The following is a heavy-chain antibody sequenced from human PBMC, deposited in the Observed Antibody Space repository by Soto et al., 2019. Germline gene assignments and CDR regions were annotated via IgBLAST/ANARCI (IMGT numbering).Heavy chain of an antibody. CDR1: GFTFSSYA. V-gene: IGHV3-23*01. J-gene: IGHJ4*02. D-gene: IGHD3-10*01. Sequence: GGSLRLSCAASGFTFSSYAMSWVRQAPGKGLEWVAAIGGTDGKTYYADSVKGRFTISRDNSENTLYLQMSRLRAEDTAVYFCAKGMFSSSPAAAGSFDYWGQGALVTVSS. CDR2: IGGTDGKT. CDR3: AKGMFSSSPAAAGSFDY.